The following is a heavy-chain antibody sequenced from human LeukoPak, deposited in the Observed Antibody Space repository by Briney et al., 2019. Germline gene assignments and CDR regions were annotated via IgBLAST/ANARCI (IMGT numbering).Heavy chain of an antibody. D-gene: IGHD6-13*01. V-gene: IGHV3-11*04. CDR1: GFTFSDYY. Sequence: GGSLRLSCAASGFTFSDYYMSWIRQAPGKGLEWVSYISSSGSTIYYADSVKGRFPISRDNAKNSLYLQMNSLRAEDTAVYYCARATGYSSSFDAFDIWGQGTMVTVSS. CDR3: ARATGYSSSFDAFDI. CDR2: ISSSGSTI. J-gene: IGHJ3*02.